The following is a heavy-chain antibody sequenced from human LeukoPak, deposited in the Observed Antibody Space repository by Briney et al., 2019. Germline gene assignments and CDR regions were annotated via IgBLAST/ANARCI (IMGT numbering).Heavy chain of an antibody. Sequence: ASVKVSCKASGGTVSRFPINWVRQAAGQGLEWMGWMNPNSGHTGYAQRFQGRVTMTRNTSISTAYMELSSLRSEDTAVYYCARPSGLLDSHDAFDIWGQGTMVTVSS. J-gene: IGHJ3*02. CDR3: ARPSGLLDSHDAFDI. V-gene: IGHV1-8*01. CDR2: MNPNSGHT. D-gene: IGHD1-26*01. CDR1: GGTVSRFP.